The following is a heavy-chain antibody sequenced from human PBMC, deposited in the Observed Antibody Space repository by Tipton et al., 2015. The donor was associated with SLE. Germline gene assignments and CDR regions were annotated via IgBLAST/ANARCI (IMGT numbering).Heavy chain of an antibody. CDR1: GFSVSTNY. CDR3: VRQPPGGGPGYQYDMDV. Sequence: LRLSCAASGFSVSTNYMSWVRQAPGKGLEWIGSFYHSGSTYYNPSLKSRATISIDMSRNQFSLRLNFVTAADTAVYYCVRQPPGGGPGYQYDMDVWGQGTAVTVSS. CDR2: FYHSGST. J-gene: IGHJ6*02. V-gene: IGHV4-38-2*01. D-gene: IGHD1-14*01.